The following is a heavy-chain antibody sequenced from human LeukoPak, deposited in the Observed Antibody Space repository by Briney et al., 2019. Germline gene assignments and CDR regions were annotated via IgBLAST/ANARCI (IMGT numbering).Heavy chain of an antibody. CDR1: GINFRGYW. CDR2: INQDGSDK. V-gene: IGHV3-7*01. D-gene: IGHD3-3*01. J-gene: IGHJ6*03. CDR3: ARLKFNLEYSYYMDV. Sequence: GGSLRLSCAVSGINFRGYWMAWVRQAPGKGLEWVADINQDGSDKYFVDSVKGRFTISRDNAKNSLYLQMNSLRAEDTAVYYCARLKFNLEYSYYMDVWGKGTTVTVSS.